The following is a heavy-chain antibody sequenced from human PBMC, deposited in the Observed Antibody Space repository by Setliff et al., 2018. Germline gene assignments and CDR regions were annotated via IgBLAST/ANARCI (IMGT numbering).Heavy chain of an antibody. D-gene: IGHD1-26*01. CDR1: GFTFSSHW. CDR3: AKYTRVGANTFFDY. CDR2: INPDATTT. V-gene: IGHV3-74*01. Sequence: GGSLRLSCAASGFTFSSHWMHWARQVPGKGLAWVSQINPDATTTYYADSVKGRFTISRDNSKNTLYLQMNSLRAEDTAVYYCAKYTRVGANTFFDYWGQGTLVTVSS. J-gene: IGHJ4*02.